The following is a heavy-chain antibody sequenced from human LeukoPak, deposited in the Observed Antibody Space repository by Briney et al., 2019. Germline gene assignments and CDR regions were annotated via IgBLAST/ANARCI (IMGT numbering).Heavy chain of an antibody. CDR3: AKRTRASSPSPLDY. Sequence: PSETLSLTCAVYGGSFSGYYWSWIRQPPGKGLEWVSAISDIDGGISYPDSVKGRFTISRDNSKNTLYLQMNSLRAEDAAVYSCAKRTRASSPSPLDYWGQGTLVTVSS. D-gene: IGHD6-6*01. CDR2: ISDIDGGI. CDR1: GGSFSGYY. J-gene: IGHJ4*02. V-gene: IGHV3-23*01.